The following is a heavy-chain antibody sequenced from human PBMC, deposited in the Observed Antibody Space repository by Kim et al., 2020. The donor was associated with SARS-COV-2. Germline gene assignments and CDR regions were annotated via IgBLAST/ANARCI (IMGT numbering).Heavy chain of an antibody. Sequence: GGSLRLSCAASGFTFSSYAMSWVRQAPGKGLEWVSAISGSGGSTYYADSVKGRFTISRDNSKNTLYLQMNSLRAEDTAVYYCAKHVRPHHARSLSIHSVVGIRYFDYWGQGTLVTVSS. J-gene: IGHJ4*02. D-gene: IGHD3-22*01. CDR1: GFTFSSYA. V-gene: IGHV3-23*01. CDR2: ISGSGGST. CDR3: AKHVRPHHARSLSIHSVVGIRYFDY.